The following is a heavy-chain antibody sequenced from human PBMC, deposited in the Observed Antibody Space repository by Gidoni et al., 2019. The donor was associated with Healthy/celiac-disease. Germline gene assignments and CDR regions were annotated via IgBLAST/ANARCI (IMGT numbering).Heavy chain of an antibody. D-gene: IGHD6-19*01. CDR2: ISSSSSSI. J-gene: IGHJ6*02. V-gene: IGHV3-21*01. Sequence: EVQLVESGGGLVTPGGSLRLPCAASGFPFSSYRMNWVRQAPGKGLEWFSSISSSSSSIAYADSVKGRFTISRDNAKNSLYLQMNSLRAEDTAVYYCARERTVAGTSYYYYYGMDVWGQGTTVTVSS. CDR1: GFPFSSYR. CDR3: ARERTVAGTSYYYYYGMDV.